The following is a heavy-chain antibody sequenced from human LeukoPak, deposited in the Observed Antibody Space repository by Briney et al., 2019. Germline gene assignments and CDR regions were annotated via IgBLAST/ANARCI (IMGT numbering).Heavy chain of an antibody. CDR3: TRELSIAAGSLSY. D-gene: IGHD6-13*01. J-gene: IGHJ4*02. Sequence: PGGSLRLSCTASGFTFGDYAMSWVRQAPGKGLEWVGFIRSKAYGGTTEYAASVKGRFTIPRDDSKSIAYLQMNSLKTEDTAVYYCTRELSIAAGSLSYWGQGTLVTVSS. CDR1: GFTFGDYA. CDR2: IRSKAYGGTT. V-gene: IGHV3-49*04.